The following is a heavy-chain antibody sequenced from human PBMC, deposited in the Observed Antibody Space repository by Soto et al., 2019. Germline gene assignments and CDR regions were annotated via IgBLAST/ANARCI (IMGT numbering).Heavy chain of an antibody. Sequence: PGGSLRLSCAASGFTFTTYGMHWVRQAPGKGLEWVAMISFDGNVKYYADSVKGRFTIARDTSKNTRSLQMDSLRPEDSAVYYCAKKGLQRAYGDSCSSGPSGNWFDPWGQGYLVPVSS. V-gene: IGHV3-30*18. CDR2: ISFDGNVK. D-gene: IGHD6-6*01. CDR1: GFTFTTYG. CDR3: AKKGLQRAYGDSCSSGPSGNWFDP. J-gene: IGHJ5*02.